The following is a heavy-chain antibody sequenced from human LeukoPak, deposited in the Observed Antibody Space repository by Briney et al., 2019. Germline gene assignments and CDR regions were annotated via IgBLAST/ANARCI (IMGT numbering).Heavy chain of an antibody. CDR1: GGSISSYY. CDR2: IYYSGST. D-gene: IGHD6-19*01. J-gene: IGHJ4*02. CDR3: ARDLRSSGWYGVSY. Sequence: SETLSLTCTVSGGSISSYYWSWIRQPPGKGLEWIGYIYYSGSTNYNPSLKSRVTISVDTSKNQFSLKLSSVTAADTAVYYCARDLRSSGWYGVSYWGQGTLVTVSS. V-gene: IGHV4-59*01.